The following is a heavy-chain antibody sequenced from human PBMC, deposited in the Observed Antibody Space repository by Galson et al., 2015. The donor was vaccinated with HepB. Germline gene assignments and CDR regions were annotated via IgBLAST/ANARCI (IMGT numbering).Heavy chain of an antibody. J-gene: IGHJ4*02. CDR1: GFTFSNYA. Sequence: SLRLSCAASGFTFSNYAMSWVRQAPGKGLEWVSGLSSSGGSTYYTDSVKGRFTISRDNPKSTVYLQMNSLRAEDTAVYYCAKGQDYYILTGYYLRGFDYWGQGILVTVSS. CDR3: AKGQDYYILTGYYLRGFDY. CDR2: LSSSGGST. V-gene: IGHV3-23*01. D-gene: IGHD3-9*01.